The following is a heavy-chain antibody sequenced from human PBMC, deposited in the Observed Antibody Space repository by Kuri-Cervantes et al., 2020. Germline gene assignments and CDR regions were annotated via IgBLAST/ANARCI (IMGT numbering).Heavy chain of an antibody. CDR3: ARDPLSTFGGVIVPGAFDI. Sequence: SVKVSCKASGGTFSSYAISWVRQAPGQGLEWMGGIIPIFGTANYAQKFQGRVTITTDESTSTAYMELSSLRSEDTAVYYCARDPLSTFGGVIVPGAFDIWGQGTMVTVSS. V-gene: IGHV1-69*05. CDR2: IIPIFGTA. J-gene: IGHJ3*02. D-gene: IGHD3-16*02. CDR1: GGTFSSYA.